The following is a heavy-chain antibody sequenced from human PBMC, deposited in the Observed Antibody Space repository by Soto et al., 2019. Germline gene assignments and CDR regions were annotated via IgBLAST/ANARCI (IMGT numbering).Heavy chain of an antibody. CDR3: ARDAGGDEAPMDY. V-gene: IGHV1-2*04. Sequence: GASVKVSCKASGYTFTGYYMHWVRQAPGQGLEWMGWINPNSGGTNYAQKFQGWVTMTRDTSISTAYMELSRLRSDDTAVYYCARDAGGDEAPMDYWGQGTLVTVSA. CDR2: INPNSGGT. CDR1: GYTFTGYY. J-gene: IGHJ4*02. D-gene: IGHD1-26*01.